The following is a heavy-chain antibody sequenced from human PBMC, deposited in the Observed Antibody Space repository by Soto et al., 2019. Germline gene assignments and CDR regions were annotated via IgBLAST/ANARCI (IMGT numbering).Heavy chain of an antibody. J-gene: IGHJ4*02. D-gene: IGHD5-12*01. CDR2: ISYDGSNK. CDR1: GFTFSSYG. CDR3: ANDLFGDIVATIILDY. Sequence: QVQLVESGGGVVQPGRSLRLSCAASGFTFSSYGMHWVRQAPGKGLEWVAVISYDGSNKYYADSVKGRFTISRDNSKNTMYLQMNSLRAEDTAVYYCANDLFGDIVATIILDYWGQGTLFTVSS. V-gene: IGHV3-30*18.